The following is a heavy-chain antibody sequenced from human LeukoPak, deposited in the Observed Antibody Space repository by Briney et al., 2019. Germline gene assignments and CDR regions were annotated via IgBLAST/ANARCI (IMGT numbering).Heavy chain of an antibody. J-gene: IGHJ4*02. CDR1: GGTFSSYA. V-gene: IGHV1-69*13. CDR3: ARVNSRPYYFDY. Sequence: SVKVSCKASGGTFSSYAISWVRQAPGQGLEWMGGIIPIFGTANYAQKFPGRVTITADESTSTAYMELSSLRSEDTAVYYCARVNSRPYYFDYWGQGTLVTVSS. D-gene: IGHD2-21*01. CDR2: IIPIFGTA.